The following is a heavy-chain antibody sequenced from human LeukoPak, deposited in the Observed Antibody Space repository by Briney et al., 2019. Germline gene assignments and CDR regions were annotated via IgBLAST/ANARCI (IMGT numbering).Heavy chain of an antibody. J-gene: IGHJ4*02. V-gene: IGHV1-69*05. Sequence: SVKVSCKASGGTFSSYAISWVRQAPGQGLEWMGRIIPIFGTANYAQKFQGRVTITTDESTSTAYMELSSLKSEDTAVYYCARGRGIQLWLDYWGQGTLVTVSS. CDR1: GGTFSSYA. D-gene: IGHD5-18*01. CDR2: IIPIFGTA. CDR3: ARGRGIQLWLDY.